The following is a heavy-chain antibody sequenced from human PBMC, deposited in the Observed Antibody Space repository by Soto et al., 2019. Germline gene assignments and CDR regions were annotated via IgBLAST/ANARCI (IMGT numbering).Heavy chain of an antibody. Sequence: EVQLVESGGGLVKPGGSLRLSCAASGFTFNTYDMNWVRQAPGKGLEWVSSITTSSAYIYYADSLKGRITISRDNAKNSLYMQMNSLRSDDSAVYCCVRSGIPRLLRHSWFDTGGQGTLVTVSS. CDR2: ITTSSAYI. D-gene: IGHD2-21*01. J-gene: IGHJ5*02. CDR3: VRSGIPRLLRHSWFDT. V-gene: IGHV3-21*01. CDR1: GFTFNTYD.